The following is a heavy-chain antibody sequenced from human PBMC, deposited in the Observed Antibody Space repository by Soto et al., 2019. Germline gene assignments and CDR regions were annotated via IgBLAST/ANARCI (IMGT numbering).Heavy chain of an antibody. V-gene: IGHV3-13*01. D-gene: IGHD2-15*01. J-gene: IGHJ4*02. CDR3: ARGQEVGAHFFDS. Sequence: GGSLRLSCEAPGFTFSGFDMHWVRQPTGKGLEWVSTIGTAGDTYYAVSVKGRFTISRDNAKNSLSLQMNSLRAGDTAVYFCARGQEVGAHFFDSWGQGTQVTVSS. CDR2: IGTAGDT. CDR1: GFTFSGFD.